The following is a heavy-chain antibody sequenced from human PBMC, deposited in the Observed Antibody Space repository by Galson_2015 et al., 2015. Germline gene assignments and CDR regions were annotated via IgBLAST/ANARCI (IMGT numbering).Heavy chain of an antibody. J-gene: IGHJ4*02. V-gene: IGHV3-23*01. Sequence: LRLSCAASGFTFSSSAMNWVRQAPGKGLEWVSALSHTGSSIYYADSVKGRFTISRDNSKNTLYLHLNSLRADDTAVYYGAKDRRAVVMSAIDYWGQGTQVTVSS. CDR1: GFTFSSSA. CDR2: LSHTGSSI. D-gene: IGHD2-21*02. CDR3: AKDRRAVVMSAIDY.